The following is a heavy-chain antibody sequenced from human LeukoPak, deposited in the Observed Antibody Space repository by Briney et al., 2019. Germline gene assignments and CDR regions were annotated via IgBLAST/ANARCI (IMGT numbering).Heavy chain of an antibody. J-gene: IGHJ4*02. CDR2: ISGDADAT. Sequence: SGGSLRLSCAASGFTFHDYAIHWVRQAPGRGLEWVSLISGDADATYHADSVEGRFTVARDNTKNSIYLQMNSLRTEDTALYFCAKRGSAWYYFGSWGQGTLVTVSS. CDR1: GFTFHDYA. V-gene: IGHV3-43*02. D-gene: IGHD6-19*01. CDR3: AKRGSAWYYFGS.